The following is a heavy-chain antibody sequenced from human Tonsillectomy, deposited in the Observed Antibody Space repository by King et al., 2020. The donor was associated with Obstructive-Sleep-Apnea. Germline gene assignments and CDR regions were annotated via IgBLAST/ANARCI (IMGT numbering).Heavy chain of an antibody. CDR3: ARGYGSGSPPFDY. CDR2: INPSGGSA. D-gene: IGHD3-10*01. CDR1: GYTFTSYY. V-gene: IGHV1-46*01. Sequence: QLVQSGAEVKKPGASVKVSCKASGYTFTSYYMHWVRQAPGQGLEWMGLINPSGGSASYAQTFQGRVSMTRDTSTSTVYMELSSLRSEDTAVYYCARGYGSGSPPFDYWGQGTLVTVSS. J-gene: IGHJ4*02.